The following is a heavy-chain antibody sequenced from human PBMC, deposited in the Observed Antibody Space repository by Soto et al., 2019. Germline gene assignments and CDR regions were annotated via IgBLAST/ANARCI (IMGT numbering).Heavy chain of an antibody. J-gene: IGHJ4*02. CDR1: GFTFGDYA. V-gene: IGHV3-49*03. CDR2: IRSKAYGGTT. CDR3: TGYCSGGSCYETIDY. Sequence: GGSLRLSCTASGFTFGDYAMSWFRQAPGKGLEWVGFIRSKAYGGTTEYAASVKGRFTISRDDSKSIAYLQMNSLKTEDTAVYYCTGYCSGGSCYETIDYWGQGTLVTVSS. D-gene: IGHD2-15*01.